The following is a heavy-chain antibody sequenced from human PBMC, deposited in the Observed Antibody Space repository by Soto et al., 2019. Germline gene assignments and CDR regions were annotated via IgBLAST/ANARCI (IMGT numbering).Heavy chain of an antibody. J-gene: IGHJ4*02. V-gene: IGHV3-23*01. CDR3: AKNGQWLATPPEA. D-gene: IGHD6-19*01. CDR2: ITDSGYTA. Sequence: GSLRLSCSASGFSFGTFVMTWFRQAPGGGLEWVASITDSGYTASYAETVEGRFTVSRDNSKNKLHLQMNDLRAEDTATYYCAKNGQWLATPPEAWGQGTPVTVYS. CDR1: GFSFGTFV.